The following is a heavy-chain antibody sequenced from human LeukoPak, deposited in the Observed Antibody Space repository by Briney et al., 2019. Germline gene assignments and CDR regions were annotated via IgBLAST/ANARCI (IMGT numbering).Heavy chain of an antibody. CDR1: GGSISSYY. J-gene: IGHJ4*02. Sequence: SETLSLTCTVSGGSISSYYWSWIRQPPGKGLEWIGYIYYSGSTNYNPSLKSRVTISVDTSKNQFSLKLSSVTAADTAVYYCARFLGGGNPRGWGQGTLVTVSS. CDR3: ARFLGGGNPRG. D-gene: IGHD4-23*01. CDR2: IYYSGST. V-gene: IGHV4-59*01.